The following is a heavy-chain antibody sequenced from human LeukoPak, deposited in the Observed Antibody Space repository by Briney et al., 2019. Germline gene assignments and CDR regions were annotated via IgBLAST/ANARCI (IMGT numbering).Heavy chain of an antibody. D-gene: IGHD3-22*01. CDR2: ISSSSSYI. CDR3: ARRLYYDSSGYYNTAFDY. CDR1: GFTFSSYS. V-gene: IGHV3-21*01. Sequence: PGGSLRLSCAASGFTFSSYSMNWVRQAPGKGLEWVSSISSSSSYIYYADSVKGRFTTSRDNAKNSLYLQMNSLRAEDTAVYYCARRLYYDSSGYYNTAFDYWGQGTLVTVSS. J-gene: IGHJ4*02.